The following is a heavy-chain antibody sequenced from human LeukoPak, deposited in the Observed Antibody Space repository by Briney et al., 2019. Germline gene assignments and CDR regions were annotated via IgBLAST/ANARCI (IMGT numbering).Heavy chain of an antibody. CDR3: ANNIVGATRGTFDY. V-gene: IGHV3-23*01. CDR2: ISGSGGST. J-gene: IGHJ4*02. Sequence: PGGSLRLSCAASGFTFSSYAMSRVRQAPGKGLEWVSAISGSGGSTHYADSVKGRFTISRDNSKNTLYLQMNSLRAEDTAVYYCANNIVGATRGTFDYWGQGTLVTVSS. D-gene: IGHD1-26*01. CDR1: GFTFSSYA.